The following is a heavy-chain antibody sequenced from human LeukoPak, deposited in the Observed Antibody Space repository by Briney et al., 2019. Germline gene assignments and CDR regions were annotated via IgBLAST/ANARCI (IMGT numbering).Heavy chain of an antibody. CDR3: VKDMEYYYDSSDYSPYYSYYMDI. CDR2: ISGRGANT. J-gene: IGHJ6*03. V-gene: IGHV3-23*01. Sequence: GGSLRLSCAASGFTFSSHAMSWVRQAPGKGLAWVSAISGRGANTYYADSVKGRFTISRDNSKNTLYLQMNSLRAEDTAIYYCVKDMEYYYDSSDYSPYYSYYMDIWGKGTTVTVSS. D-gene: IGHD3-22*01. CDR1: GFTFSSHA.